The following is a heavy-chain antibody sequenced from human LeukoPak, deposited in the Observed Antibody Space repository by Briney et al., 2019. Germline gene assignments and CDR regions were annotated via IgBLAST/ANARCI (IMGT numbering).Heavy chain of an antibody. Sequence: PSETLSLTCAVYGGSFSGYYWSWIRQPPGKGLEWIGEINYSGSTNYNPSLKSRVTISVDTSKNQFSLKLSSVTAADTAVYYCARGTYYYDSSGYLTPYYFDYWGQGTLVTVSS. J-gene: IGHJ4*02. D-gene: IGHD3-22*01. CDR3: ARGTYYYDSSGYLTPYYFDY. CDR2: INYSGST. CDR1: GGSFSGYY. V-gene: IGHV4-34*01.